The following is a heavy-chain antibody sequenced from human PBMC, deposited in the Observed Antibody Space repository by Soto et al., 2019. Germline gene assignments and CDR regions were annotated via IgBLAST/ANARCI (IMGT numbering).Heavy chain of an antibody. CDR2: ISSSSSYI. Sequence: PGGSLRLSCAASGSTFSSYSLNWVRQAPGKGLEWVSSISSSSSYIYYADSVKGRFTISRDNAKNSLYLQMNSLRAEDTAVYYCARQGAAMVTVGYFDYWGQGTLVTVSS. J-gene: IGHJ4*02. CDR3: ARQGAAMVTVGYFDY. V-gene: IGHV3-21*01. D-gene: IGHD5-18*01. CDR1: GSTFSSYS.